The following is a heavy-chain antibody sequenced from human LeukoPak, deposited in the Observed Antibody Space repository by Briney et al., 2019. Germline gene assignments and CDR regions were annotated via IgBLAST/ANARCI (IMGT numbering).Heavy chain of an antibody. CDR3: ASIYYYDSSGYRAGDDY. V-gene: IGHV1-69*13. D-gene: IGHD3-22*01. CDR1: GGTFSSYA. Sequence: SVKVSCKASGGTFSSYAISWVRQAPGQGLEWMGGIIPIFGTANYAQKFQGRVTITADESTSTAYMELSSLRSEDTAVYYCASIYYYDSSGYRAGDDYWGQGTLVTVSS. CDR2: IIPIFGTA. J-gene: IGHJ4*02.